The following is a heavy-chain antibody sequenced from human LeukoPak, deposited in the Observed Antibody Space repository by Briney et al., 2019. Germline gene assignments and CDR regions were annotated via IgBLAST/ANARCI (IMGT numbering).Heavy chain of an antibody. CDR3: SLLWGTYNWNLKNSAFDI. Sequence: ASVKVSCKASGGTFSSYAISWGRQAPGQGREGMGGIIPIFGTANYAQDFQGRVTITTDESTSTAYMELSSTRSEDTSVYYCSLLWGTYNWNLKNSAFDIWGQGTMVTVSS. V-gene: IGHV1-69*05. J-gene: IGHJ3*02. CDR1: GGTFSSYA. CDR2: IIPIFGTA. D-gene: IGHD1-1*01.